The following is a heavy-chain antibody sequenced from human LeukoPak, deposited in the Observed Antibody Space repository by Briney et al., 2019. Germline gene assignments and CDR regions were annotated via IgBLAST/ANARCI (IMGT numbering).Heavy chain of an antibody. CDR2: INPSSRGT. V-gene: IGHV1-2*02. J-gene: IGHJ3*02. Sequence: ASVKVSCKASGYTFTDYYMHWVRQAPGRGLEWMGWINPSSRGTDSAQKFQGRFSMTRDTSISTAYMELSRLRSDDTAVYYCARRAREYSHDAFDIWGQGTMVTVSS. D-gene: IGHD5-18*01. CDR3: ARRAREYSHDAFDI. CDR1: GYTFTDYY.